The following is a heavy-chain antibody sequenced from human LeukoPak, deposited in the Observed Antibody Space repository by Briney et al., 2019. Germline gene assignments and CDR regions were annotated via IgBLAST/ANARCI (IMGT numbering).Heavy chain of an antibody. Sequence: SVKVSCKASGGTFISYAISWVRQAPGQGLEWMGGIIPIFGTANYAQKFQGRVTITADESTSTAYMELSSLRSEDTAVYYCAGWWDSSGWVFRLYNWFDPWGQGTLVTVSS. CDR2: IIPIFGTA. J-gene: IGHJ5*02. V-gene: IGHV1-69*13. D-gene: IGHD6-19*01. CDR1: GGTFISYA. CDR3: AGWWDSSGWVFRLYNWFDP.